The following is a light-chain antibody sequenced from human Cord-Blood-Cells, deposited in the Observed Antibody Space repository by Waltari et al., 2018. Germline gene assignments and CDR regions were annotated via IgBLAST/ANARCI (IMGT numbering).Light chain of an antibody. CDR2: EGS. V-gene: IGLV2-23*01. CDR1: SSAVGSYNL. Sequence: QSALTQPASVSGSPGQSLTIPCTGTSSAVGSYNLVSWYQQHPGKAPKLMIYEGSKRPSGVSNRFSGSKSGNTASLTISGLQAEDEADYYCCSYAGSWVFGGGTKLTVL. CDR3: CSYAGSWV. J-gene: IGLJ3*02.